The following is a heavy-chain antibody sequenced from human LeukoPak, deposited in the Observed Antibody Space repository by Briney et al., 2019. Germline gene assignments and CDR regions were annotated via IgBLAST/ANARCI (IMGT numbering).Heavy chain of an antibody. Sequence: GGSLRLSCAASGFRFDDYAMHRVRQAPGKGLEWVSSINWNSGSLGYADSVKGRFTISRDNAKKSLYLQMNSLRGEDTGLYYCAKDTGAFYYYTMDVWGQGTTVTVSS. V-gene: IGHV3-9*01. J-gene: IGHJ6*02. CDR1: GFRFDDYA. CDR3: AKDTGAFYYYTMDV. D-gene: IGHD3-10*01. CDR2: INWNSGSL.